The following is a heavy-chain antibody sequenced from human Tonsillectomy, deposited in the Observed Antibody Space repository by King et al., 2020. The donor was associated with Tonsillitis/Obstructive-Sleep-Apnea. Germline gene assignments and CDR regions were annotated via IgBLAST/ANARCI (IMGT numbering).Heavy chain of an antibody. J-gene: IGHJ1*01. CDR3: ATLYDSSGYYFGAEYFQH. Sequence: QLVQSGAEVKKPGESLKISCKGSGYSFTNYWIGWVRQMPGKGLEWMGIIYPGDSEIKYSPSFQGQVTISADKSIGPAYLQWSSLKASDTAMYYCATLYDSSGYYFGAEYFQHWGQGTLVTVSS. CDR2: IYPGDSEI. D-gene: IGHD3-22*01. V-gene: IGHV5-51*01. CDR1: GYSFTNYW.